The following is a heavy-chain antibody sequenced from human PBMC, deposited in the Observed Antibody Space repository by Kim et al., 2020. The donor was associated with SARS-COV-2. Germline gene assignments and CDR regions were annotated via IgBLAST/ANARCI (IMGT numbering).Heavy chain of an antibody. CDR3: ARPSRRYSYGRFDP. D-gene: IGHD5-18*01. CDR2: IYDSGST. Sequence: SETLSLTCTVSGGSISSSSNDWGWIRQPPGKGLEWIGSIYDSGSTHYNPSLKSRVTISVDTSKNQFSLKLSSVTAADTAVYYCARPSRRYSYGRFDPWGQGTLVTVSS. V-gene: IGHV4-39*01. CDR1: GGSISSSSND. J-gene: IGHJ5*02.